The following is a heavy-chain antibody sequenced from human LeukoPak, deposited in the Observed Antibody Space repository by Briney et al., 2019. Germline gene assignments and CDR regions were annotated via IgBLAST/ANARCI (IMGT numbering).Heavy chain of an antibody. J-gene: IGHJ4*02. D-gene: IGHD4-23*01. CDR3: SRKTVVGSYFDY. Sequence: GSLRLSCAASGFTFSAYWMSWVRQAPGKGLEWVANIKQDGSDKYYVDSVKGRFTISRDNAKNSLYLQMNSLRAEDTAVYYCSRKTVVGSYFDYWGQGTPVTVSS. V-gene: IGHV3-7*03. CDR2: IKQDGSDK. CDR1: GFTFSAYW.